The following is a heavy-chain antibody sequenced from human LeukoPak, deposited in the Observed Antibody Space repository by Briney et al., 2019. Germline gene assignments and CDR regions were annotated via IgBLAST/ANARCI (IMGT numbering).Heavy chain of an antibody. CDR3: ARARYDFWSGLTHFDC. J-gene: IGHJ4*02. CDR1: GGSISSGDYY. Sequence: SQTLSLTCTVSGGSISSGDYYWSWIRQPPGKGLEWIGYIYYSGSTYYNPSLKSRVTISVDTSKNQFSLKLSSVTAADTAVYYCARARYDFWSGLTHFDCWGQGTLVTVSS. D-gene: IGHD3-3*01. V-gene: IGHV4-30-4*08. CDR2: IYYSGST.